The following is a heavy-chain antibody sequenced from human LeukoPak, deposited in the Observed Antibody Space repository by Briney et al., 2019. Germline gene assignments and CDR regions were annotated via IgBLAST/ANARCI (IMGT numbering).Heavy chain of an antibody. V-gene: IGHV3-23*05. D-gene: IGHD1-26*01. CDR2: FAMIDDII. CDR1: GFTFNNYA. CDR3: AKGFHSGSFNELDY. J-gene: IGHJ4*02. Sequence: GGSLRLSCAGSGFTFNNYAMSWVRQAPGKGLEWVSGFAMIDDIIHYVDSVKGRFTISRDNSKNMLYLQMNSLRAEDTAVYYCAKGFHSGSFNELDYWGQGTLVTVSS.